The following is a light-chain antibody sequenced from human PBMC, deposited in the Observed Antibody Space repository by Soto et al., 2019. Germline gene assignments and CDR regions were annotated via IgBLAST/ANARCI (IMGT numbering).Light chain of an antibody. CDR2: DAS. V-gene: IGKV3-11*01. CDR3: QQRSNWPIT. Sequence: DTVLTQSPDTLSLSPGERATLSCRASQSVSSYLAWYQQKPGQAPRLLIYDASNRATGIPARFSGSGSGTDFTLTISSLEPEDFAVYYCQQRSNWPITFGQGTRLEIK. CDR1: QSVSSY. J-gene: IGKJ5*01.